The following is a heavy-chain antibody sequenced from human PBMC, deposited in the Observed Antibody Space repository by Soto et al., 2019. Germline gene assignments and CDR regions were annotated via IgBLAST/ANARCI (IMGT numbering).Heavy chain of an antibody. V-gene: IGHV3-11*01. J-gene: IGHJ4*02. CDR2: ISTSVTII. Sequence: QGQLVESGGGLVQPGGSLRLSCAASGYIFSDYYMTWIRQAPGKGLEWVSYISTSVTIISYADSVKGRFTISRDDAKNLLYLQMNSLRADDTAIYYCARAGGSGWSLDYWGQGTLVIVSS. CDR1: GYIFSDYY. CDR3: ARAGGSGWSLDY. D-gene: IGHD6-19*01.